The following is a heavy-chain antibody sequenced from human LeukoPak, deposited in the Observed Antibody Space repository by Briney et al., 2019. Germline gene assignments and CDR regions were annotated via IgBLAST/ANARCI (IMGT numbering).Heavy chain of an antibody. J-gene: IGHJ4*02. V-gene: IGHV3-30-3*01. CDR2: ISYDGSNK. CDR1: GFTFSSYA. CDR3: ARDNRNYFDY. Sequence: GRSLRLSCAASGFTFSSYAMHWVRQAPGKGLEWVAVISYDGSNKYYADSVKGRFTISRDNSKNTLYLQMNSLRAEDTAVYYCARDNRNYFDYWGQGTLVTVSS.